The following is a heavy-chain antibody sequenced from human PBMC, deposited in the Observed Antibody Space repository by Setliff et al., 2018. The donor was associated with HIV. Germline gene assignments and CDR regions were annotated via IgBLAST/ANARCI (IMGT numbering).Heavy chain of an antibody. V-gene: IGHV4-59*01. CDR2: IYYSGST. CDR3: ARAEMATIVAFDI. CDR1: GYTFAAYY. D-gene: IGHD5-12*01. Sequence: SCKASGYTFAAYYIHWIRQTPGKGLEWIGYIYYSGSTKYNPSLTSRVTISVDTSKNHFSLKLTSVTAADTAVYYCARAEMATIVAFDIWGQGTMVTVSS. J-gene: IGHJ3*02.